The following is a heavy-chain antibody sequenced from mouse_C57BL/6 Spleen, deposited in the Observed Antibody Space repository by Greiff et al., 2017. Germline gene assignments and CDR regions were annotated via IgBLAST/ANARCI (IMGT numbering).Heavy chain of an antibody. CDR1: GYTFTSYW. CDR3: AKSAMDY. V-gene: IGHV1-64*01. CDR2: IPPNSGST. J-gene: IGHJ4*01. Sequence: QVQLQQPGAELVKPGASVKLSCTASGYTFTSYWMHWVKQRPGQGLEWIGMIPPNSGSTNYNEKFKSKATLTVDKSTSTAYMQLSSLTSEDSAVYYCAKSAMDYWGQGTSVTVSS.